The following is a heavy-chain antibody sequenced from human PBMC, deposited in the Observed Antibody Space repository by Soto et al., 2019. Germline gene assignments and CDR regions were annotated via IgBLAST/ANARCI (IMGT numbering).Heavy chain of an antibody. CDR1: GGSISSSSYY. J-gene: IGHJ4*02. V-gene: IGHV4-39*01. Sequence: SETLSLTCTVSGGSISSSSYYWGWIRQPPGKGLEWIGSIYYSGSTYYNPSLKSRVTISVDTSKNQFSLKLSSVTAADTAVYYCARPGYCSGGSCYYFDYRGQGTLVTVSS. D-gene: IGHD2-15*01. CDR3: ARPGYCSGGSCYYFDY. CDR2: IYYSGST.